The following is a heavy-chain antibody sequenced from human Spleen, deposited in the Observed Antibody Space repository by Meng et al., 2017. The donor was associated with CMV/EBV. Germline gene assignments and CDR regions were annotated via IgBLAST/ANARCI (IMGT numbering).Heavy chain of an antibody. V-gene: IGHV1-69*10. Sequence: ASGGTFNNYAVNWVRQAPGQGLEWMGGIVPVLHVTNYAQKFQDRLTITADKFTGTAYMELSSLRVEDTAVYYCARGSEYQLPGWLHPWSQGTLVTVSS. CDR3: ARGSEYQLPGWLHP. D-gene: IGHD2-2*01. J-gene: IGHJ5*02. CDR1: GGTFNNYA. CDR2: IVPVLHVT.